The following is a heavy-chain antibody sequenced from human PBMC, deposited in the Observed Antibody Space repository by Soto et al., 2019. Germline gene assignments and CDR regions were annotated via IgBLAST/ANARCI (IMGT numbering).Heavy chain of an antibody. CDR2: IRSKAYGGTT. CDR1: GFTFGDYA. D-gene: IGHD3-3*01. V-gene: IGHV3-49*04. Sequence: PGGSLRLSCTASGFTFGDYAMSWVRQAPGKGLEWVGFIRSKAYGGTTEYAASVKGRFTISRDDSKSIAYLQMNSLKTEDTAVYYCTRDHFGVYYYYGMDVWGQGTTVTVPS. J-gene: IGHJ6*02. CDR3: TRDHFGVYYYYGMDV.